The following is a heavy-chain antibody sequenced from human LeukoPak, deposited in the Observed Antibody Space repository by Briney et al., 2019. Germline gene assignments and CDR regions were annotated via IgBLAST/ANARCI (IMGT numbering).Heavy chain of an antibody. CDR2: ISDDGSKI. V-gene: IGHV3-30*18. Sequence: GGSLRLSCAASGFRFSSYGMHWVRQAPGKGLAWVAVISDDGSKIYYGDSVKGRFTISRDNSKNTLNLQMDSLRADDTAVYYCGKGPGYSVYDNLPHHWGQGTLVTVSS. CDR1: GFRFSSYG. D-gene: IGHD5/OR15-5a*01. CDR3: GKGPGYSVYDNLPHH. J-gene: IGHJ5*02.